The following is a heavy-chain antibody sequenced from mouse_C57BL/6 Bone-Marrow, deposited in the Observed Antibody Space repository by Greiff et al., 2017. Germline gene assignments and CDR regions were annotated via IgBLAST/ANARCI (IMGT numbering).Heavy chain of an antibody. CDR1: GYTFTDYE. J-gene: IGHJ2*01. V-gene: IGHV1-15*01. CDR2: IDPETGGT. CDR3: TRQASVYFDY. Sequence: VQLQQSGAELVRPGASVTLSCKASGYTFTDYEMHWVKQTPVHGLEWIGAIDPETGGTAYNQKFKGKAILTADKSSSTAYMELRSLTSEDSAVXYCTRQASVYFDYWGQGTTLTVSS. D-gene: IGHD6-1*01.